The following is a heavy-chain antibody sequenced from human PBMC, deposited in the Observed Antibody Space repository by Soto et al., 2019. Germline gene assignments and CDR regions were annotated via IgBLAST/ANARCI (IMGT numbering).Heavy chain of an antibody. Sequence: GGSLRLSCAASGFTFSDYYMSWIRQAPGKGLEWVSYISSSSSYTNYADSVKGRFNISRDNAKNSLYLQMNSLRAEDTAVYYCARDGGAVSGRVDAFDIWGQGTMVTVSS. D-gene: IGHD3-16*01. CDR3: ARDGGAVSGRVDAFDI. J-gene: IGHJ3*02. CDR2: ISSSSSYT. V-gene: IGHV3-11*06. CDR1: GFTFSDYY.